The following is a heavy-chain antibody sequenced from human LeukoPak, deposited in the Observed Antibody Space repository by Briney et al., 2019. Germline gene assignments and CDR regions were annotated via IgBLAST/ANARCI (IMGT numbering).Heavy chain of an antibody. Sequence: GGSLRLSCAASGFTFSSYGMHWVRQAPGKGLEWVAVISYDGSNKYYADSVKGRFTISRDNSKDTLYLQMNSLRAEDTAVYCCAKDFGAPDFWSGYRFYYYYYGMDVWGQGTTVTVSS. CDR3: AKDFGAPDFWSGYRFYYYYYGMDV. V-gene: IGHV3-30*18. D-gene: IGHD3-3*01. CDR1: GFTFSSYG. CDR2: ISYDGSNK. J-gene: IGHJ6*02.